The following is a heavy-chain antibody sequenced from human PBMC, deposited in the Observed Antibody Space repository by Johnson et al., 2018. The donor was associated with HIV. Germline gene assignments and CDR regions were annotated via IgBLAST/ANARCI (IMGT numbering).Heavy chain of an antibody. J-gene: IGHJ3*02. CDR2: ISSSGSTI. Sequence: QVQLVESGGGLVQPGGSLRLSCAASVFTFSDYYMSWIRQAPGKGLEWVSYISSSGSTIYYADSVKGRFTISRDNAKNSLYLQMNSLRAEDTAVYYCARGGDGDNSRFRDPFGAFDIWGQGTMVTVSS. D-gene: IGHD5-24*01. CDR1: VFTFSDYY. CDR3: ARGGDGDNSRFRDPFGAFDI. V-gene: IGHV3-11*04.